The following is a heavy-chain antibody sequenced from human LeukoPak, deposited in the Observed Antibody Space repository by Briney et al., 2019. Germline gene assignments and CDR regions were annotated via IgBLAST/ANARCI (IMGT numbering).Heavy chain of an antibody. CDR1: GGSFSGYY. Sequence: SETLSLTCAVYGGSFSGYYWSWIRQPPGKGLEWIGYIYYSGSTNYNPSLKSRVTISVDTSKNQFSLKLSSVTAADTAVYYCAREPRGYFDYWGQGTLVTVSS. V-gene: IGHV4-59*01. CDR2: IYYSGST. CDR3: AREPRGYFDY. J-gene: IGHJ4*02.